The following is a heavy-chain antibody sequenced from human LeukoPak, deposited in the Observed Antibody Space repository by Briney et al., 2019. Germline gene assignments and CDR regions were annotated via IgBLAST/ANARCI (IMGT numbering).Heavy chain of an antibody. CDR3: ARDSTRFDY. V-gene: IGHV3-7*01. J-gene: IGHJ4*02. CDR2: INPDGRDT. Sequence: NINPDGRDTYYVDSVKGRFTISRDNAQNSMYLQMNSLRAEDTAVYYCARDSTRFDYWGQGTLVTVSS.